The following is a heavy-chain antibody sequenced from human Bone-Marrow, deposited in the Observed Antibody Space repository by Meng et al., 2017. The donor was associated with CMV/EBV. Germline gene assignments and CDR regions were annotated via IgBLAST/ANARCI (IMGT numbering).Heavy chain of an antibody. CDR2: ISYDGSNK. V-gene: IGHV3-30*04. Sequence: GESLKISCAASGFTFSSYAMHWVRQAPGKGLEWVAVISYDGSNKYYADSVKGRFTISRDNSKNTLYLQMNSLRAEDTAVDYCAREFGGNSGPGGWGQGTLVTVSS. CDR3: AREFGGNSGPGG. J-gene: IGHJ4*02. D-gene: IGHD4-23*01. CDR1: GFTFSSYA.